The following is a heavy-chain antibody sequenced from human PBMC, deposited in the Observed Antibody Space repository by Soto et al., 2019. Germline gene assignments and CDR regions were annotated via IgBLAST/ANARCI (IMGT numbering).Heavy chain of an antibody. CDR3: ARSSGWRQVVGYKYGLDV. Sequence: QVQLVESGGGLVKPGGSLRLSCAVSGFTVSDHYMTWIRQAPGKGLEWVSYISGSGTYTNYADSVKGRFIISSDIAQTSLWLQINSLRAEDTAVYYCARSSGWRQVVGYKYGLDVWGQGTAVTVSS. CDR2: ISGSGTYT. J-gene: IGHJ6*02. D-gene: IGHD3-22*01. CDR1: GFTVSDHY. V-gene: IGHV3-11*06.